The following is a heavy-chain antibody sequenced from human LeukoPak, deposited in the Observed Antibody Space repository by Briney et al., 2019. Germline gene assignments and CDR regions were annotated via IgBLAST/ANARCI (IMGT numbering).Heavy chain of an antibody. CDR1: GGSISSSSYY. CDR3: ARQVLGSATRFDY. D-gene: IGHD6-19*01. Sequence: SETLSLTCTVSGGSISSSSYYWGWIRQPPGKGLEWIGSIYYSGSTNYNPSLKSRVTISVDTSKNQFSLKLSSVTAADTAVYYCARQVLGSATRFDYWGQGTLVTVSS. J-gene: IGHJ4*02. CDR2: IYYSGST. V-gene: IGHV4-39*01.